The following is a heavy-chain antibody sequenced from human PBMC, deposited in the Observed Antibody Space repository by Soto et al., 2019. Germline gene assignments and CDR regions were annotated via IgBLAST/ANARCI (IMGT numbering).Heavy chain of an antibody. CDR3: AHRRGGYNWDDAHFDY. CDR2: IYWDDDK. D-gene: IGHD1-20*01. Sequence: QITLKESGPTLVKPTQALALTCTFSGFSFSTHGVGVGWIRQPPGKALEWLAVIYWDDDKRYRPPLKSRLTITKDTSRNQVVLTMTNMDPVDTATYYCAHRRGGYNWDDAHFDYWGQGTLVTVSS. J-gene: IGHJ4*02. V-gene: IGHV2-5*02. CDR1: GFSFSTHGVG.